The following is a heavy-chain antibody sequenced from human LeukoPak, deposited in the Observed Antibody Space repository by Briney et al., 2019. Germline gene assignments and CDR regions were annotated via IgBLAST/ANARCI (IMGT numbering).Heavy chain of an antibody. Sequence: GASVKVSCKVSGYTLTELSMHWVRQAPGKGLEWMGGFDPEDGETIYAQKFQGRVTMTEDTSTDTAYMELSSLRSEDTAVYYCATVEMVRGVIPPLDYWGQGTLVTVSS. CDR1: GYTLTELS. CDR3: ATVEMVRGVIPPLDY. CDR2: FDPEDGET. D-gene: IGHD3-10*01. J-gene: IGHJ4*02. V-gene: IGHV1-24*01.